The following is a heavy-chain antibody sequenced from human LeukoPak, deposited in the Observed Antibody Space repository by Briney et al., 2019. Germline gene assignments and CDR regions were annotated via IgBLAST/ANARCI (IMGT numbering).Heavy chain of an antibody. V-gene: IGHV4-59*07. Sequence: PSDTLSLTCTVSGGSISSYYWSWIRQPPGKGLEWIGYIYYSGSTNYNPSLKSRVTISVDTSKNQFSLKLSSVTAADTAVYYCARHLMCSSTSCYRHYYYYMDVWGKGTTVTVSS. CDR2: IYYSGST. CDR1: GGSISSYY. J-gene: IGHJ6*03. D-gene: IGHD2-2*02. CDR3: ARHLMCSSTSCYRHYYYYMDV.